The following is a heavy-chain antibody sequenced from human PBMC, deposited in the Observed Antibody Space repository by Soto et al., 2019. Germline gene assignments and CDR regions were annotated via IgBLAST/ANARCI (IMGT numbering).Heavy chain of an antibody. D-gene: IGHD3-22*01. CDR3: ARSSVVPVDYFEL. V-gene: IGHV4-59*11. CDR2: IYDSGST. Sequence: SETLSLTCSVSGDSLKNHYWAWIRHSPGKGLEWIGNIYDSGSTNYSPALKSRVSMSVDTSKNLFSLKMNSVTAADTAVYYCARSSVVPVDYFELWGQGTVVT. J-gene: IGHJ4*02. CDR1: GDSLKNHY.